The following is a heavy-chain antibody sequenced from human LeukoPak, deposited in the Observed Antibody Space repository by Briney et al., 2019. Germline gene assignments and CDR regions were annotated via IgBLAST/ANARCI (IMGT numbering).Heavy chain of an antibody. CDR3: AKEGCSTTSCYILGLNWFDS. CDR2: ISGSGGST. J-gene: IGHJ5*01. Sequence: GGSLRLSCAASGFTFSSYAMSWVRQAPGKGLEWVSAISGSGGSTYYADSVKGRFTISRDNSKNTLYLQMNNLRAVDTAVYYCAKEGCSTTSCYILGLNWFDSWGQGTLVTVSS. V-gene: IGHV3-23*01. CDR1: GFTFSSYA. D-gene: IGHD2-2*02.